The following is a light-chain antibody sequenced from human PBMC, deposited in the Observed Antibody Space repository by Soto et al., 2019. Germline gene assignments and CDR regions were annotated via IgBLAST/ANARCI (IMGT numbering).Light chain of an antibody. Sequence: EIVLTQSPATLSSFPGERVTLSCRASQCLSTCLAWHQHRPGQAPRLLIYQASIRAAGIPARFSASGTGTDFTLTISGVQPEDFAVYYCQQRSNWPLTFGQGTKVDIK. CDR3: QQRSNWPLT. V-gene: IGKV3-11*01. CDR2: QAS. J-gene: IGKJ1*01. CDR1: QCLSTC.